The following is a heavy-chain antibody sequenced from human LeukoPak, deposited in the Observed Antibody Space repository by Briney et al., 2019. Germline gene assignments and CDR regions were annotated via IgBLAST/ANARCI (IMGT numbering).Heavy chain of an antibody. CDR2: ISSSGSTI. D-gene: IGHD3-10*01. CDR1: GFTFSGYE. V-gene: IGHV3-48*03. J-gene: IGHJ6*03. Sequence: QSGGSLRLSCAASGFTFSGYEMNWVRQAPGKGLEWVSYISSSGSTIYYADSVKGRFTISRDNAKNSLYLQMNSLRAEDTAVYYCARAVSYYGIGYYYYYMDVWGKGTTVTVSS. CDR3: ARAVSYYGIGYYYYYMDV.